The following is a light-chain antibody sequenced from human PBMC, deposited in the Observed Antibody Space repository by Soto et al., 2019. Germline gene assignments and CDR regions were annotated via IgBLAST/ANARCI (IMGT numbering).Light chain of an antibody. J-gene: IGKJ1*01. V-gene: IGKV3-20*01. Sequence: EIVLAQSPGTQSLTPGERATLSCRASQSVSSTFLAWYQQKPGQAPKVLIYGASTRATGIPDRFSGSGSGTDFTLTISRLEPEDFVMYYCQQYESSRTFGQGTKVEMK. CDR1: QSVSSTF. CDR3: QQYESSRT. CDR2: GAS.